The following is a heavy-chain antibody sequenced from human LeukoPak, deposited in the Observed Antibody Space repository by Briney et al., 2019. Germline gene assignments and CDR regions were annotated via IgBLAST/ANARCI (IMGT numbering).Heavy chain of an antibody. CDR3: ARDRLRTDWYFDL. CDR2: TRNKANSYTT. J-gene: IGHJ2*01. V-gene: IGHV3-72*01. CDR1: GFTFSDHY. Sequence: PGGSLRLSCAASGFTFSDHYMDWVRQAPGKGLEWVGRTRNKANSYTTEYAASVKGRFTISRDDPKNSLYLQMNSLKTEDTAVYYCARDRLRTDWYFDLWGRGTLVTVSS. D-gene: IGHD4-17*01.